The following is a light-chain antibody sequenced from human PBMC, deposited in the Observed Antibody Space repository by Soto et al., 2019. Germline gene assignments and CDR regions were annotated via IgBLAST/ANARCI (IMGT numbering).Light chain of an antibody. CDR1: QGISSA. Sequence: AIQLTQSPSSLSVSFGDSVTITWRASQGISSALAWYQQKPGKAPKLLIYDASSLESGVPSRFSGSGSGTDFTLTISSLQPEDFVVYYCQQYGSSPTLGQGTKVDIK. CDR3: QQYGSSPT. CDR2: DAS. J-gene: IGKJ1*01. V-gene: IGKV1-13*02.